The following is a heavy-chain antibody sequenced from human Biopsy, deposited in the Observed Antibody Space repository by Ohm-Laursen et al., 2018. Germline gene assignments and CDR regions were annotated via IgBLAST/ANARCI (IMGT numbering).Heavy chain of an antibody. CDR1: DSTFPSFG. J-gene: IGHJ2*01. CDR2: INPNSGGT. Sequence: ASVKVSCKASDSTFPSFGISWVRQAPGQGLEWMGWINPNSGGTNYAQKFQGRVTMTRDTSMSTAYMELNRLRSDDTAVYYCARGGLNYWYFDLWGRGTLVTVSS. CDR3: ARGGLNYWYFDL. D-gene: IGHD1-26*01. V-gene: IGHV1-2*02.